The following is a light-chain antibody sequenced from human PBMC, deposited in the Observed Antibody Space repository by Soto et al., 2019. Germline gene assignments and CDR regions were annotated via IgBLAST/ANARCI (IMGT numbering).Light chain of an antibody. J-gene: IGKJ5*01. CDR1: QDLSSW. Sequence: DIKMTQSPSSVSASVGDRVTITCRASQDLSSWLAWYQQKPGKAPKLLISAASSLQSGVPSRFSGSGSGTDFTLTIRSLQPEDFATYYCQQPISFPITFGQGTRLEI. CDR3: QQPISFPIT. V-gene: IGKV1D-12*01. CDR2: AAS.